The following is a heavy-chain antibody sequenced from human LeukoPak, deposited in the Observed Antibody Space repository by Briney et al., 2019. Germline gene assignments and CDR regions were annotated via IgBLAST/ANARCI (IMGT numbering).Heavy chain of an antibody. CDR1: GGTFSSYA. CDR2: IIPIFGTA. J-gene: IGHJ4*01. Sequence: SVKVSCKASGGTFSSYAISWVRQAPGQGLEWMGGIIPIFGTANYAQKFQGRVTITTDESTSTAYMELSSLRSEDTAVYYCARGLERFLEWSHGYWGQEPWSPSPQ. D-gene: IGHD3-3*01. CDR3: ARGLERFLEWSHGY. V-gene: IGHV1-69*05.